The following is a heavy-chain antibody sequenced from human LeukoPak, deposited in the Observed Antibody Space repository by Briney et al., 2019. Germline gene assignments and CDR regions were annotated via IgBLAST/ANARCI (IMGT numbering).Heavy chain of an antibody. CDR2: ISGSGGST. CDR1: GFTFTTRA. Sequence: GGSLRLSCGASGFTFTTRAMSWVRQAPGKGLEWVSAISGSGGSTYYADSVKGRFTIFRDNSKNTLYLQMNSLRAEDTAVYYCAKDGYSGSSDYWGQGTLVTVSS. V-gene: IGHV3-23*01. CDR3: AKDGYSGSSDY. D-gene: IGHD1-26*01. J-gene: IGHJ4*02.